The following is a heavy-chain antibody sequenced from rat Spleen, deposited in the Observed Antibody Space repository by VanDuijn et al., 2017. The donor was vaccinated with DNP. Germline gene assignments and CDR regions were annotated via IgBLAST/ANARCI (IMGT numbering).Heavy chain of an antibody. Sequence: QVQLKESGPGLTQPSQTLSLTCTVSGFSLTSNSVSWMRQPPGKGLEWMGVIWSNGGTDYNSAIKYRRRISRDTSKSQVFLNMNSLQAEDTAMYVCARMDYSGPYWYFDFWGPGTMVTVSS. CDR3: ARMDYSGPYWYFDF. D-gene: IGHD1-1*01. CDR1: GFSLTSNS. V-gene: IGHV2-47*01. CDR2: IWSNGGT. J-gene: IGHJ1*01.